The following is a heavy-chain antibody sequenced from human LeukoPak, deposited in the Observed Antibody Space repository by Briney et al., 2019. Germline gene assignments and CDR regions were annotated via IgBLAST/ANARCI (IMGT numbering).Heavy chain of an antibody. Sequence: PSETLSLTCTVSGGSISSYYWSWIRQPPGKGLEWIGYIYYSGSTNYNPSLKSRVTISVDTSKNQFSLKLSSVTAADTAVYYCARDRWYSSSPYYYYGMDVWGQGTTVTVSS. V-gene: IGHV4-59*12. J-gene: IGHJ6*02. CDR3: ARDRWYSSSPYYYYGMDV. CDR1: GGSISSYY. D-gene: IGHD6-6*01. CDR2: IYYSGST.